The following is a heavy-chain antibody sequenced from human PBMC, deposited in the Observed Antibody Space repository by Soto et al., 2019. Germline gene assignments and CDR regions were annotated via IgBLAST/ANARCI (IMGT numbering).Heavy chain of an antibody. CDR1: GGSFSAYY. Sequence: SETLSLTCAVYGGSFSAYYWSWIRQPPGKGLEWIGEINHSGGTSYNPSLKSRVTISVDTSKSQFSLKLTSVTAADRAVYYCARGSLDTVDSRGFYEYWGQGTQVTLCS. V-gene: IGHV4-34*01. CDR3: ARGSLDTVDSRGFYEY. J-gene: IGHJ4*02. CDR2: INHSGGT. D-gene: IGHD3-22*01.